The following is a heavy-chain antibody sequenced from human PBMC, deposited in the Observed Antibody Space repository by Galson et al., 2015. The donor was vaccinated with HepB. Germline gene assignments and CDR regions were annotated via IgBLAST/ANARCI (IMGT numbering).Heavy chain of an antibody. CDR1: GDSVSSNSAA. V-gene: IGHV6-1*01. J-gene: IGHJ6*02. CDR3: AREHGTRLYYYGMDV. D-gene: IGHD1-1*01. CDR2: TYYRSKWEC. Sequence: CAISGDSVSSNSAAWNWIRQSPSRGLEWLGRTYYRSKWECDYAESVKGRISINADTSKRQFSLQLRSVTPEDAAVYYCAREHGTRLYYYGMDVWGQGTSVTVSS.